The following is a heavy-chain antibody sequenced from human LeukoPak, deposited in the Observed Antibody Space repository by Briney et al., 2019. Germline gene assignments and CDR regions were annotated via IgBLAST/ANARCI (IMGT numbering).Heavy chain of an antibody. CDR3: AKGGSLGFDY. D-gene: IGHD7-27*01. V-gene: IGHV3-30*02. CDR2: IRYDGNNK. CDR1: GFSLSNYD. Sequence: GGSLRLSXAASGFSLSNYDMHWVRQAPGKGLEWVAVIRYDGNNKYSADSVKGRFTISRDNSKNTLFLQMNTLRAEDTAVYYCAKGGSLGFDYWGQGTLVTVSS. J-gene: IGHJ4*02.